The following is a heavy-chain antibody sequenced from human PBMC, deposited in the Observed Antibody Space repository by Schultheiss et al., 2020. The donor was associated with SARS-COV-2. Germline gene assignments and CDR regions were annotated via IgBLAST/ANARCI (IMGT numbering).Heavy chain of an antibody. CDR2: INHSGST. CDR3: ARHGGSNYVVAYYYGMDV. CDR1: GGSFSDYH. V-gene: IGHV4-34*01. Sequence: SQTLSLTCAVYGGSFSDYHWTWIRQPPGKGLEWIGEINHSGSTNYNPSLKSRVTISVDKSKNQFSLRLTSVTAADTAVYYCARHGGSNYVVAYYYGMDVWGQGTTVTVSS. D-gene: IGHD3-16*01. J-gene: IGHJ6*02.